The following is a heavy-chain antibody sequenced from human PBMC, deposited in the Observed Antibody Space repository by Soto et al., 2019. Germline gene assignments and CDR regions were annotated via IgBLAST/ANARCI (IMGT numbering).Heavy chain of an antibody. Sequence: QVQLVESGVGVVQPGTSLRLSGVGSGFTFRSYVIHWVREAPGKGLEWVALTSYDGSNKDYGDSVKGRFTISRDNSRNTVDLQMDSLRREDTALYYCARWATTGGLDVWGQGTLVSVSS. CDR3: ARWATTGGLDV. CDR1: GFTFRSYV. CDR2: TSYDGSNK. D-gene: IGHD3-16*01. V-gene: IGHV3-33*05. J-gene: IGHJ1*01.